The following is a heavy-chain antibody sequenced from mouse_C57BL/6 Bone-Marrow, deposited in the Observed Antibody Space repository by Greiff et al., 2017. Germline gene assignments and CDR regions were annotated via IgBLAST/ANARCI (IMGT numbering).Heavy chain of an antibody. D-gene: IGHD2-3*01. CDR1: GFNIKDDY. CDR3: TTHDGYSYYFDY. J-gene: IGHJ2*01. V-gene: IGHV14-4*01. CDR2: IDPENGDT. Sequence: EVQLQQSGAELVRPGASVKLSCTASGFNIKDDYMHWVKQRPEQGLEWIGWIDPENGDTEYASKFQGKATITADTSSNTAYLQLSSLTSEDTAVYYCTTHDGYSYYFDYWGQGTTLPVSS.